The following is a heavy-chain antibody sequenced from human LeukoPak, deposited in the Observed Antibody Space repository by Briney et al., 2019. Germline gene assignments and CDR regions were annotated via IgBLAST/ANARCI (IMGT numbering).Heavy chain of an antibody. CDR3: AKDLDSTGYFYGGDN. CDR2: ISTSDNT. Sequence: GGSLRLSCTASGFTFSNYAMNWVRQAPGKGLEWVSLISTSDNTHYADSVKGRFTISRDISKNTLYLQMNSLGAEDTAVYYCAKDLDSTGYFYGGDNWGQGTLVTVSS. D-gene: IGHD3-22*01. V-gene: IGHV3-23*01. J-gene: IGHJ4*02. CDR1: GFTFSNYA.